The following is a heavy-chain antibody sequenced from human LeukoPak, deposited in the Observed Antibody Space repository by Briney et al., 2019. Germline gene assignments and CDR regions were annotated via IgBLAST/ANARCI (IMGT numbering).Heavy chain of an antibody. CDR1: GGTFSSYS. V-gene: IGHV1-69*05. CDR3: ARLDYYYYYMDV. Sequence: SVKVSCKASGGTFSSYSISGLRQAPGQGREGMGGIIPTYGTANYAQTFQGRVTITTDESTSTAYMELSSLRSEDTAVYYCARLDYYYYYMDVWGKGTTVTVSS. D-gene: IGHD1-1*01. J-gene: IGHJ6*03. CDR2: IIPTYGTA.